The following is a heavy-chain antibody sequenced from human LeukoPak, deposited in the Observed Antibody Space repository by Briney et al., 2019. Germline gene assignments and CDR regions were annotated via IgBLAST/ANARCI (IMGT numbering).Heavy chain of an antibody. Sequence: ASVKVSCKASGYPFTNYGTSWVRQAPGQGLEWMGWISGYNGNTNSAQKVQGRGTMTTDTSTSTAYMELRSLRSDDTAVYYCARAGYDFWSGYYTGIEADYWGQGTLVTVSS. V-gene: IGHV1-18*01. CDR2: ISGYNGNT. J-gene: IGHJ4*02. D-gene: IGHD3-3*01. CDR1: GYPFTNYG. CDR3: ARAGYDFWSGYYTGIEADY.